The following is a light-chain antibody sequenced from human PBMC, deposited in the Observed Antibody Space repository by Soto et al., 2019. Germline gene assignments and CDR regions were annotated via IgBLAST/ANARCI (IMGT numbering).Light chain of an antibody. J-gene: IGLJ2*01. CDR1: SSDVGGYAY. CDR2: EVS. V-gene: IGLV2-14*01. CDR3: SSYTSRTTPV. Sequence: QSALTQPASVSGSPGQTITISCTGTSSDVGGYAYVSWYQQYPGKVPKLVISEVSNRPSGVSHRFSGSRSGNTASLTISGLQAEDEADYHCSSYTSRTTPVFGGGTK.